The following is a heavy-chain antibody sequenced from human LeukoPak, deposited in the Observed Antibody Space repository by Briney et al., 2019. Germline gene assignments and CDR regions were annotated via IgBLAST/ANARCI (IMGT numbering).Heavy chain of an antibody. D-gene: IGHD2-21*02. CDR2: INPNSGGT. CDR3: ARVRGAYCGGDCYLHAFDI. Sequence: GASVKVSCKASGYTFTGYYMHWVRQAPGQGLEWMGWINPNSGGTNYAQKFQGRVTMTRDTSISTAYMELSRLRSDDTAVYYCARVRGAYCGGDCYLHAFDIWGQGTMVTVSS. J-gene: IGHJ3*02. CDR1: GYTFTGYY. V-gene: IGHV1-2*02.